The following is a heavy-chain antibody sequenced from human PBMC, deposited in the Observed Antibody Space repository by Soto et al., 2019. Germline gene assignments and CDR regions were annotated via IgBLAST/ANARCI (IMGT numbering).Heavy chain of an antibody. J-gene: IGHJ4*02. CDR2: LSYSGST. Sequence: QVQLQESGPGLVKPSETLSLTCTVSGGSINNYYWSWIRQPPGKGLEWIGYLSYSGSTNYNPHLKSRGAIALDTPGNQFSQKLSSVPAADSAVYYCARQRWFDYWGQGTLVTVSS. CDR3: ARQRWFDY. CDR1: GGSINNYY. V-gene: IGHV4-59*08.